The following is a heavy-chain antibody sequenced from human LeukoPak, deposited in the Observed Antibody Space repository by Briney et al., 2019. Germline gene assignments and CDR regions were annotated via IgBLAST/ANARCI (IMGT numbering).Heavy chain of an antibody. J-gene: IGHJ4*02. CDR3: VKDLHSSSWYVYDY. D-gene: IGHD6-13*01. CDR1: GFTFSRYA. CDR2: ISSNGGRT. Sequence: SGGSLRLACSASGFTFSRYAIHWVRQAPGKGLEYVSAISSNGGRTYYADSVKGRFTISRGNSKNTLYLQMSSLRAEDTAVYYCVKDLHSSSWYVYDYWGQGTLVTVSS. V-gene: IGHV3-64D*06.